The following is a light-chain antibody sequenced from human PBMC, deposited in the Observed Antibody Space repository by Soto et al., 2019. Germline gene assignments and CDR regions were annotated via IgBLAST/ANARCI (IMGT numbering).Light chain of an antibody. J-gene: IGKJ1*01. V-gene: IGKV1-5*03. CDR2: GVF. CDR3: QQYAYYSWT. CDR1: QTVSSW. Sequence: DIQMTQSPSTLSASVGDRVTITCRASQTVSSWLAWFQQKPGKAPTLLIYGVFGVESGGPLRFSGSGSGTEFTLTISNLQPDAFATYYCQQYAYYSWTFGQGTKVE.